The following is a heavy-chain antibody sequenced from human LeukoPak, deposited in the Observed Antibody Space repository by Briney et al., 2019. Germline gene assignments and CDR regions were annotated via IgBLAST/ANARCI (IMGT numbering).Heavy chain of an antibody. V-gene: IGHV3-21*01. J-gene: IGHJ4*02. CDR2: ISSSSTYI. CDR3: VKAVVGRISNFDF. D-gene: IGHD1-26*01. CDR1: GFTFSSYS. Sequence: GGSLRLSCAASGFTFSSYSMNWVRQAPGKGLEWVSSISSSSTYIYYADSVKGRFTISRDNAKNSLFLQLNSLRAEDTAVYYCVKAVVGRISNFDFWGQGTLVTVSS.